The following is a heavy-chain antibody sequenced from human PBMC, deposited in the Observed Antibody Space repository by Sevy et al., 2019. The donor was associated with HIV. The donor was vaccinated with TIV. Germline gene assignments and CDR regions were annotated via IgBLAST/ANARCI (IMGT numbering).Heavy chain of an antibody. CDR2: IYYSGST. CDR3: ASSTLYGFYYFDY. D-gene: IGHD3-10*01. Sequence: SETLSLTCTVSGGSISSSSYYWGWIRQPPGKGLEWIGGIYYSGSTYYNPSLKSRVTISVVTSRNQFSLKRSSVTAADTVVYYCASSTLYGFYYFDYWGQGTLVTVSS. CDR1: GGSISSSSYY. V-gene: IGHV4-39*01. J-gene: IGHJ4*02.